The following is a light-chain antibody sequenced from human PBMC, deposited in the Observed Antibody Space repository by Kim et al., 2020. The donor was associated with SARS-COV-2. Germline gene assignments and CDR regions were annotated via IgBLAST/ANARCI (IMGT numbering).Light chain of an antibody. CDR2: KAS. CDR1: QSISIR. Sequence: DIQMTQSPSTLSASVGDRVPITCPASQSISIRLAWYQKKPGKAPTVLIYKASTLESGVPSRFSGSGSGTDFSLTISSLQPDDFATYYGQQYSSYWTFGQGRKGEIK. CDR3: QQYSSYWT. V-gene: IGKV1-5*03. J-gene: IGKJ1*01.